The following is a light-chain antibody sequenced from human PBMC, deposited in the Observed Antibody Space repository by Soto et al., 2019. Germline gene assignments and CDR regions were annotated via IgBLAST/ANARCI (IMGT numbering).Light chain of an antibody. Sequence: SALTQPPSASGSPGQSVTISCTGTSSDVGGYNYVSWYQQHPGKAPKLMIYDVSKRPSGVPDRFSGSKSGNTASLTVSGLQAEDEADYYCSSYAGSNGVVFGGGTQLTVL. J-gene: IGLJ2*01. V-gene: IGLV2-8*01. CDR1: SSDVGGYNY. CDR2: DVS. CDR3: SSYAGSNGVV.